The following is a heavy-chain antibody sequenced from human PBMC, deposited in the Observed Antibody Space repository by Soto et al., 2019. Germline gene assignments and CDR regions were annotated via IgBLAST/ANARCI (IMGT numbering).Heavy chain of an antibody. CDR3: GRYRGSYSYSWLDL. V-gene: IGHV4-59*01. CDR2: IYYSGTT. J-gene: IGHJ5*02. CDR1: GGSSMSYY. D-gene: IGHD2-21*02. Sequence: TGSVSGGSSMSYYGSGVPQPPGKGLEWIGYIYYSGTTNYNPSLKSRGTMSVDTSKNQFFLKLSSVTAADSAVYYCGRYRGSYSYSWLDLWGQAILVTV.